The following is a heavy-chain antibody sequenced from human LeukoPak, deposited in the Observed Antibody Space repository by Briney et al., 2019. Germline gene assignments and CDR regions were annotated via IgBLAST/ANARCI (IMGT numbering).Heavy chain of an antibody. CDR3: AKGNSGYDPFDY. Sequence: PGGSLRLSCAASGFTFSSYGVHWVRQAPGKGLEWVAVIWYDGSNKYYADSVKGRFTISRDNSKNTLYLQMNSLRAEDTAVYYCAKGNSGYDPFDYWGQGTLVTVSS. CDR1: GFTFSSYG. V-gene: IGHV3-33*06. D-gene: IGHD5-12*01. J-gene: IGHJ4*02. CDR2: IWYDGSNK.